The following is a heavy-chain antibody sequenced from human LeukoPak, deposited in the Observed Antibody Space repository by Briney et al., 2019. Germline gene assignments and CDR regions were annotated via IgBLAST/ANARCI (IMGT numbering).Heavy chain of an antibody. V-gene: IGHV4-59*01. CDR2: IYYSGST. Sequence: SETLSLTCTVSGGSISSYYWSWIRQPPGKGLEWIGYIYYSGSTNYNPSLKSRVTISVDTSKNQFSLNLSSVTAADTAVYYCARSGALTGYLYWGQGTLVTVSS. CDR3: ARSGALTGYLY. CDR1: GGSISSYY. J-gene: IGHJ4*02. D-gene: IGHD3-9*01.